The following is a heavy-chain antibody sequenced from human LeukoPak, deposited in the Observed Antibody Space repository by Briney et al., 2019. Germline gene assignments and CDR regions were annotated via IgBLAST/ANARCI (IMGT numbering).Heavy chain of an antibody. J-gene: IGHJ4*02. CDR2: ISSSGGST. Sequence: GGSLRLSCAASGFTFNNYAMSWVRQAPGKGLEWVSAISSSGGSTYYADSVKGRFTISRDNSRNTLSLQMNSLRAEDTAVYYCAKDSNSGNYFASYYLDHWGQGTVVIVSS. V-gene: IGHV3-23*01. CDR3: AKDSNSGNYFASYYLDH. CDR1: GFTFNNYA. D-gene: IGHD1-26*01.